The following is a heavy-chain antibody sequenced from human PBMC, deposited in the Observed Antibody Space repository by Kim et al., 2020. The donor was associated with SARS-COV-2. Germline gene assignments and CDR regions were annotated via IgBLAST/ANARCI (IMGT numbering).Heavy chain of an antibody. Sequence: ASVKVSCKASGYTFTSYAMHWVRQAPGQRLEWMGRIHTGNGNTKYSQKFQGRVTITRDTSASTAYMEMSRLRSEDTAVYYCARDWADDPPLDYWGQGTLVAVSS. CDR3: ARDWADDPPLDY. J-gene: IGHJ4*02. D-gene: IGHD3-16*01. CDR2: IHTGNGNT. V-gene: IGHV1-3*04. CDR1: GYTFTSYA.